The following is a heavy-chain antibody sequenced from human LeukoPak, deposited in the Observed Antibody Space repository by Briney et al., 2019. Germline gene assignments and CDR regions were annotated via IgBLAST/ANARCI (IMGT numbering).Heavy chain of an antibody. CDR2: IKQDGSEK. CDR3: ARERDGYNFRVFDY. J-gene: IGHJ4*02. CDR1: GFTFSSYW. Sequence: GGSLRLSCAASGFTFSSYWMSWVRQAPGKGLEWVANIKQDGSEKYYVDSVKGRFTISRDNAKNSLYLQMNSLRAEDTAVYYCARERDGYNFRVFDYWGQGTLVTVSS. V-gene: IGHV3-7*01. D-gene: IGHD5-24*01.